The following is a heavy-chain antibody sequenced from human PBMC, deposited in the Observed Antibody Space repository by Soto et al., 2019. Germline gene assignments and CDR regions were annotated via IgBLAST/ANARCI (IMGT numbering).Heavy chain of an antibody. CDR2: ISSSSSYI. D-gene: IGHD2-21*01. V-gene: IGHV3-21*01. CDR1: GFTFSSDA. Sequence: EVQLVESGGGLVKPGGSLRLSCAASGFTFSSDAMNWVRQAPGKGLEWVSSISSSSSYIYYADSVKGRFTISRDNAKKSLYLQMNSLRAEDTAVYYCARVICSGECYSGSFEYWGQGTLVTVSS. CDR3: ARVICSGECYSGSFEY. J-gene: IGHJ4*02.